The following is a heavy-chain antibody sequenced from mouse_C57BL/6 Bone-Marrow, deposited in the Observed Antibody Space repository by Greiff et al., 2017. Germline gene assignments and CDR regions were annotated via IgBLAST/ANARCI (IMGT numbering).Heavy chain of an antibody. Sequence: VQLQQPGAELVKPGASVKLSCKASGYTFTSYWMHWVKQRPGQGLEWIGMIHPNSGSTNYNEKFKSKATLTVDKSSSTAYMQLSSLTSEDSAVYYCARGDGYYGDYCDYWGQGTTLTVSS. J-gene: IGHJ2*01. CDR3: ARGDGYYGDYCDY. D-gene: IGHD2-3*01. V-gene: IGHV1-64*01. CDR1: GYTFTSYW. CDR2: IHPNSGST.